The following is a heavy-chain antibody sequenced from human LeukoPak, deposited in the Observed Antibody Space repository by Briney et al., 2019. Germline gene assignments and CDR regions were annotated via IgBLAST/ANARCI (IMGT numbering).Heavy chain of an antibody. CDR1: GYTFTSYD. CDR3: ARGGDLHSSSQPTLYNWFDP. Sequence: ASVKVSCKASGYTFTSYDINWVRQATGQGLEWMGWMNPNSGNTGYAQKFQGRVTITRNTSISTAYMELSSLRSEDTAVYYCARGGDLHSSSQPTLYNWFDPWGQGTLVTVSS. V-gene: IGHV1-8*03. CDR2: MNPNSGNT. D-gene: IGHD6-13*01. J-gene: IGHJ5*02.